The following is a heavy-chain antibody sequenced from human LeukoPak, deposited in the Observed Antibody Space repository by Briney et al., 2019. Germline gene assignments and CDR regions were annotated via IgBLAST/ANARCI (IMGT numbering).Heavy chain of an antibody. V-gene: IGHV1-46*01. CDR2: INPSGGST. CDR3: ARGRQRVWFGEYNDY. J-gene: IGHJ4*02. CDR1: GYTFTSYY. D-gene: IGHD3-10*01. Sequence: ASVKVSCKASGYTFTSYYMHWVRQAPGQGLEWMGIINPSGGSTSYAQKFQGRVTMTRDTSTSTVYMELSSLRSEDTAVYYCARGRQRVWFGEYNDYWGQGTLVTVSS.